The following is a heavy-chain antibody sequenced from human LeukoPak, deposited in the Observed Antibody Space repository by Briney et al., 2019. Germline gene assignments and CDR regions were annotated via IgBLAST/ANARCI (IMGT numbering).Heavy chain of an antibody. J-gene: IGHJ4*02. V-gene: IGHV1-2*02. CDR3: ARDASGGIAAAGKPSNFDY. Sequence: ASVKVSCKASGYTFTSYGISWVRQAPGQGLEWMGWINPNSGGTNYAQKFQGRVTMTRDTSISTAYMELSRLRSDDTAVYYCARDASGGIAAAGKPSNFDYWGQGTLVTVSS. CDR1: GYTFTSYG. D-gene: IGHD6-13*01. CDR2: INPNSGGT.